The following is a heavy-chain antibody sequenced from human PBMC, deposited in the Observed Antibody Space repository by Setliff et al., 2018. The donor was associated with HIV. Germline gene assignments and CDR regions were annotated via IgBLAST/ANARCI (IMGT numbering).Heavy chain of an antibody. J-gene: IGHJ2*01. V-gene: IGHV4-34*01. CDR2: INQSGNT. CDR1: GGSLSGYY. D-gene: IGHD3-10*01. Sequence: PSETLSLTCAVYGGSLSGYYWSWVRQSLGRGLEWIGEINQSGNTNFNPSLKSRLIISVDTSKSRFSLKLTSVTAADTALYYCAREGGQGYSGSGSFYHRNFDLWGRGTLVTVSS. CDR3: AREGGQGYSGSGSFYHRNFDL.